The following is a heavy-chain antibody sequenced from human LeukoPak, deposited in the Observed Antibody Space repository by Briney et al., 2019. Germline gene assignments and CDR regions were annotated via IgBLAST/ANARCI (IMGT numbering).Heavy chain of an antibody. V-gene: IGHV3-30*18. J-gene: IGHJ5*02. CDR1: GFTFSNCG. CDR2: ISFEGTNK. Sequence: GGSLRLSCAASGFTFSNCGMHWVRQAPGKGLEWVAVISFEGTNKYYADSVKGRFTISRDNSKNTLYLQMNSLRAEDTAVCYCAKGMEDIVVVPAIDPWGQGTLVTVSS. D-gene: IGHD2-2*01. CDR3: AKGMEDIVVVPAIDP.